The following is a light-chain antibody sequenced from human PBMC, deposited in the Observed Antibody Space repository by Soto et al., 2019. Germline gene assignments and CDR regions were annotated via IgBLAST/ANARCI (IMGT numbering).Light chain of an antibody. CDR2: DAS. CDR1: QSVSSS. CDR3: QQRSSWPLT. Sequence: ELVLTQSPATLSLSPGETATLSCRASQSVSSSLAWYQQRPGQAPRLLISDASNRATGVPARFSGSGSGTDFTLTISSLEPEDFAVYYCQQRSSWPLTFGGGTKVEIK. J-gene: IGKJ4*01. V-gene: IGKV3-11*01.